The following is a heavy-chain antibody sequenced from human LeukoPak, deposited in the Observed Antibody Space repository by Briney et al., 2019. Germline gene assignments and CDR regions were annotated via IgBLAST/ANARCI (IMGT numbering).Heavy chain of an antibody. CDR1: GFTFSSYW. D-gene: IGHD2-15*01. CDR2: IKQDGSEK. V-gene: IGHV3-7*03. J-gene: IGHJ3*02. Sequence: GGSLRLSCAASGFTFSSYWMSWVRQAPGKGLEWVANIKQDGSEKYYVDSVKGRFTISRDNAKNSLYLQMNSLRAEDTAVYYCAKSCSGGSCYSGAFDIWGQGTMVTVSS. CDR3: AKSCSGGSCYSGAFDI.